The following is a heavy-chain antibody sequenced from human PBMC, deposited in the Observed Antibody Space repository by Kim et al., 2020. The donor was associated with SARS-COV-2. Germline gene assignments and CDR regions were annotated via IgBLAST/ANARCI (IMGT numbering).Heavy chain of an antibody. CDR2: ISQSGDT. CDR3: ARGVSSAWTLRAWFDP. J-gene: IGHJ5*02. CDR1: GGSISSSSC. Sequence: SETLSLICAVSGGSISSSSCWSWVRQPPGKGLEWIGEISQSGDTDYNPSLKSRVTISLDKSNNQFSLTLRSVTAADTAVYYCARGVSSAWTLRAWFDPWG. V-gene: IGHV4-4*02. D-gene: IGHD6-25*01.